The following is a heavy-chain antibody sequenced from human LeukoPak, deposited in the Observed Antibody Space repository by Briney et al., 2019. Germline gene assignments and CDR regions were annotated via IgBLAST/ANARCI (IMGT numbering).Heavy chain of an antibody. V-gene: IGHV3-73*01. J-gene: IGHJ4*02. CDR3: TFSRSGYAGIDY. D-gene: IGHD5-12*01. CDR2: IRSKANSYAT. CDR1: GFTFSGSG. Sequence: PGGSLRLSCAASGFTFSGSGMHWVRQASGKGLEWVGRIRSKANSYATTYAASVKGRFTISRDDSKNTAYLQMNSLKTEDTAAYYCTFSRSGYAGIDYWGQGTLVTVSS.